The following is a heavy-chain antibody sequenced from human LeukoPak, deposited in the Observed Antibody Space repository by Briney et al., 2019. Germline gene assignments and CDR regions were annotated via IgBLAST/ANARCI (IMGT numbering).Heavy chain of an antibody. CDR3: ARVMLFGVVIHYFDY. D-gene: IGHD3/OR15-3a*01. CDR1: GYTFTGYA. J-gene: IGHJ4*02. Sequence: ASVKVSCKASGYTFTGYAMHWVRQAPGQGLEWMGWINPNSGGTNYAQKFQGRVTMTRDTSMSTAYMELSRLRSDDTAGYYCARVMLFGVVIHYFDYWGQGTLVTVSS. V-gene: IGHV1-2*02. CDR2: INPNSGGT.